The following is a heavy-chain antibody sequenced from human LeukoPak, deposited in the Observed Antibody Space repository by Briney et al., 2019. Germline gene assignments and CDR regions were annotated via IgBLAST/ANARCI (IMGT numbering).Heavy chain of an antibody. D-gene: IGHD3-16*01. J-gene: IGHJ4*02. CDR1: GYTFTSYA. V-gene: IGHV1-18*01. Sequence: ASVKVYCKASGYTFTSYAISWVRQARGQGLEWMGWINTYNGDTNYAQRLQGRVTMTTDTSTNTAYMELRSLRSDDTAVYYCARLDSNAYYQPWYYFDYWGQGTLVTVSS. CDR3: ARLDSNAYYQPWYYFDY. CDR2: INTYNGDT.